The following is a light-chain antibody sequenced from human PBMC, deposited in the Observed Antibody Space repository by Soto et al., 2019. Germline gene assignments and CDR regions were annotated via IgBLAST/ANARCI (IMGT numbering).Light chain of an antibody. CDR1: SSDVGGYNY. CDR2: DVS. J-gene: IGLJ2*01. V-gene: IGLV2-14*01. Sequence: QSVLTQPASVSGSPGQSITISCTGTSSDVGGYNYVSWYQQHPGKAPKLMIYDVSNRPSGVSNRFSGSKSGNTASLTISGLQAEDEADYYFSSYTSSSLVVFGVGTKLTVL. CDR3: SSYTSSSLVV.